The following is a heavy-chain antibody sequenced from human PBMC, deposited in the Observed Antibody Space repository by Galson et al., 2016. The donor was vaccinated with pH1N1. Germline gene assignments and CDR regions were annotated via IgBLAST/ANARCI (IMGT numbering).Heavy chain of an antibody. CDR1: GFTFSSYA. Sequence: SLRLSCAASGFTFSSYAMSWVRQAPGKGLEWASAISGIGGSTYYADSVKGRFTISRDNSKNTLFLQMNSLRADDTAVYYWAKDNVRYYFGSGSFYFDYWGQGTLVTVSS. CDR2: ISGIGGST. CDR3: AKDNVRYYFGSGSFYFDY. J-gene: IGHJ4*02. D-gene: IGHD3-10*01. V-gene: IGHV3-23*01.